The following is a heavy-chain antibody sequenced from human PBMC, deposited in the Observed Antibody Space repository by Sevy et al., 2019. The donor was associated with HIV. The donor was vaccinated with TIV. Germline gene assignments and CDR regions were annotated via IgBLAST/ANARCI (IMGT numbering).Heavy chain of an antibody. J-gene: IGHJ6*02. D-gene: IGHD3-22*01. CDR2: IDSGGST. CDR3: ARDGYYDASGYYDYYYGMDV. CDR1: GFTVSGNY. V-gene: IGHV3-66*01. Sequence: GGSLRLSCEASGFTVSGNYMAWVRLAPGKGLEWVSLIDSGGSTYYADSVKGGFPISRDNAENTLYLQVNPLRAEDTAVYCCARDGYYDASGYYDYYYGMDVWGQGTTVTVSS.